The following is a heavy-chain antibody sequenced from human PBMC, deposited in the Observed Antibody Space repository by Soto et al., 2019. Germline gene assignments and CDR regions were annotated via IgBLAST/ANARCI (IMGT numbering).Heavy chain of an antibody. CDR2: IWSNGSSK. CDR1: GFTFSSYA. CDR3: ARERTFGENNHNYMDV. V-gene: IGHV3-33*08. D-gene: IGHD3-10*01. J-gene: IGHJ6*03. Sequence: PGGSLRLSCAASGFTFSSYAMSWVRQAPGKGLEWVAVIWSNGSSKRYAESVKGRFTISRDNSKNTLYLQMNSLRAEDTAVYYCARERTFGENNHNYMDVWGTGITVTVSS.